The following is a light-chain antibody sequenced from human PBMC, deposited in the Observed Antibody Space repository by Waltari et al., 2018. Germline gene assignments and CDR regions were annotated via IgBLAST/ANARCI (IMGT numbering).Light chain of an antibody. CDR2: RTS. V-gene: IGKV3-15*01. Sequence: ELVMTQSPATLSVAPGEIVILSCRASQSLSDNFAWYQQKPGQAPRLLFYRTSTRATGVPARFSGSGSGTEITLTISSLQSEDFAVYYCQQYNSWPYTFGQGTKLEVK. J-gene: IGKJ2*01. CDR1: QSLSDN. CDR3: QQYNSWPYT.